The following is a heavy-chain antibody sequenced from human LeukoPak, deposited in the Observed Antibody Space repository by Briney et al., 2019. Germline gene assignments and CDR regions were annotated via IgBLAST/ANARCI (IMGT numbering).Heavy chain of an antibody. D-gene: IGHD2-15*01. J-gene: IGHJ1*01. CDR3: ARPGCSGGSCYLLFQH. Sequence: GGSLRLSCTASGFTFSTYWTHWVRQAPGKGLVWVSRVNGDGSSKVYADSVKGRFTISRDNAKNTLYLQMNSLRAEDTAVYYCARPGCSGGSCYLLFQHWGQGTLVTVSS. CDR2: VNGDGSSK. CDR1: GFTFSTYW. V-gene: IGHV3-74*01.